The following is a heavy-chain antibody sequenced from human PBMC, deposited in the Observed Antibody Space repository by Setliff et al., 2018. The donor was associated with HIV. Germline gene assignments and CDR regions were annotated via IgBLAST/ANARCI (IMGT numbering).Heavy chain of an antibody. CDR2: IDSSGTT. CDR1: GGSISSTSYR. D-gene: IGHD3-10*01. V-gene: IGHV4-61*02. Sequence: SETLSLTCTVSGGSISSTSYRWSWIRQSAGRGLEWIGRIDSSGTTDYKPSLKGRVAISVDTSRNQFSLRVTSVTAADTAVYFCARDRHSSGLGSYGPWGPGILVTVSS. CDR3: ARDRHSSGLGSYGP. J-gene: IGHJ5*02.